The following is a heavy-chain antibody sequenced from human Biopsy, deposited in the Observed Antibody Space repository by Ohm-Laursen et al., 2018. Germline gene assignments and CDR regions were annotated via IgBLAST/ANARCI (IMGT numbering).Heavy chain of an antibody. J-gene: IGHJ6*02. V-gene: IGHV3-9*01. Sequence: SLRLSCTASGFTVNDHAMHWVRQPPGKGLEWVSGISWDSGRIGYADSVKGRFTVSRDNAKKPLYLEMNSLRPEDTAFYYCTKVLIPAGTDVWGQGTTVTVSS. CDR2: ISWDSGRI. CDR1: GFTVNDHA. CDR3: TKVLIPAGTDV. D-gene: IGHD3-9*01.